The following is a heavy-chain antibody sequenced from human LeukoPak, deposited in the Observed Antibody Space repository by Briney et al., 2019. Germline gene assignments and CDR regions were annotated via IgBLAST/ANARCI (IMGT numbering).Heavy chain of an antibody. D-gene: IGHD3-10*01. Sequence: TETLSLTCTVSGASISSYYWSWIRQPPGKGLEWIGYISYSGSTNYNPSLKSRVTISADTSKNQVSLTLSSVTAADTAVYYCARRPELYFFDYWGQGTLVTVSS. CDR1: GASISSYY. CDR3: ARRPELYFFDY. V-gene: IGHV4-59*08. J-gene: IGHJ4*02. CDR2: ISYSGST.